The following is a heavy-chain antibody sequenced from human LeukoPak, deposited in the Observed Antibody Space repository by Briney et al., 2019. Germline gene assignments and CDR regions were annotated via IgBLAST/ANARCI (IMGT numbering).Heavy chain of an antibody. D-gene: IGHD2-21*02. CDR1: GGSISSSSYY. CDR3: ARSQKVIVVVTNSFDP. Sequence: SETLSLTCTVSGGSISSSSYYWGWIRQPPGKGLEWIGSIYYSGSTYYNPSLKSRVTISVDTSKNQFSLKLSSVTAADTAVYYCARSQKVIVVVTNSFDPWGQGTLVTVSS. CDR2: IYYSGST. J-gene: IGHJ5*02. V-gene: IGHV4-39*01.